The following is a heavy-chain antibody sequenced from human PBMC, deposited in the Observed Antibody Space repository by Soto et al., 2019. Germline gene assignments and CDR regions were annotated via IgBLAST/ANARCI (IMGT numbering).Heavy chain of an antibody. Sequence: LRLSCAASGFTFSSYAMIWVRQAPGKGLEWVSAISGSGGSTYYADSVKGRFTISRGNSKNTLYLQMNSLRAEDTAVYYCAKVVDSSGYYFRHWGQGTLVTVSS. CDR2: ISGSGGST. V-gene: IGHV3-23*01. CDR1: GFTFSSYA. CDR3: AKVVDSSGYYFRH. D-gene: IGHD3-22*01. J-gene: IGHJ1*01.